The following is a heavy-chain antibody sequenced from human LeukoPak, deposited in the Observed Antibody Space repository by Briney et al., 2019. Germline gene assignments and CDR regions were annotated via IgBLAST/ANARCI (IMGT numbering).Heavy chain of an antibody. CDR1: GGTFSSYA. CDR2: IIPIFGTA. V-gene: IGHV1-69*13. J-gene: IGHJ6*03. Sequence: SVKVSCKASGGTFSSYAISWVRQAPGQGLEWMGGIIPIFGTANYAQKFQGRVTITADESTSTAYMELSSLRSEDTAVYYCARDGIAARRYYYYYYMDVWGKGTTVTLSS. D-gene: IGHD6-6*01. CDR3: ARDGIAARRYYYYYYMDV.